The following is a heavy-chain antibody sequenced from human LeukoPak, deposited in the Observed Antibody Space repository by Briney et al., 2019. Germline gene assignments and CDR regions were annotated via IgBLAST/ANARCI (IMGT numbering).Heavy chain of an antibody. J-gene: IGHJ4*02. V-gene: IGHV3-7*01. Sequence: QPGGSLRLSCAASRFTFSSYWMSWVRQAPGKGLEWVANIKQDGSEKYYVDSVKGRFTISRDNAKNSLYLQMNSLRAEDTAVYYCARASPPKYYRDFDYWGQGTLVTVSS. CDR3: ARASPPKYYRDFDY. CDR2: IKQDGSEK. CDR1: RFTFSSYW. D-gene: IGHD2/OR15-2a*01.